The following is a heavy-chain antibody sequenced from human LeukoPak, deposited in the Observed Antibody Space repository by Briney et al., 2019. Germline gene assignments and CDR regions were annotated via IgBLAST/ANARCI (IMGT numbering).Heavy chain of an antibody. CDR2: IYHSEST. V-gene: IGHV4-59*08. J-gene: IGHJ4*02. Sequence: PSETLSLTRTVSGGSISSSYCSWIRQPPGKGLEWIGYIYHSESTNYNPSLKSRVTISVDTSKNQFTLKLSSVTAADTAVYYCARQAGGTSGPFDYWGQGTLVTVSS. CDR1: GGSISSSY. D-gene: IGHD4-23*01. CDR3: ARQAGGTSGPFDY.